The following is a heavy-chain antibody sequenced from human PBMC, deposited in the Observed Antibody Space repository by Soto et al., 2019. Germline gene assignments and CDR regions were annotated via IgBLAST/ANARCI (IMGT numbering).Heavy chain of an antibody. D-gene: IGHD6-13*01. CDR3: AREVPPAPGSFQEDALDI. Sequence: QVQLVQSGAELKKPGSSVKVSCQASGGTFSNYAISWVRQAPGQGLEWMGKIIPIFGTTNYAQNFRGRVTITADEYTTTAYMELSSLRSDDTALYDCAREVPPAPGSFQEDALDIWGQGTMITVSS. V-gene: IGHV1-69*15. CDR2: IIPIFGTT. J-gene: IGHJ3*02. CDR1: GGTFSNYA.